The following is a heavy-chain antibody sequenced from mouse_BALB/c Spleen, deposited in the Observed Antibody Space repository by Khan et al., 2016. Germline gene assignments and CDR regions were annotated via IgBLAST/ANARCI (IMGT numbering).Heavy chain of an antibody. J-gene: IGHJ2*01. CDR1: GYTFSSYW. V-gene: IGHV1-9*01. CDR2: ILPGSGKT. Sequence: QVQLKQPGAELMKPGASVKISCKATGYTFSSYWIEWVKQRPGHGLEWIGEILPGSGKTNYNEKFKGKATFTADTSSNTAYMQLRSLTSEDSAVYYSARWGIRSFDYWGQGTTLAVSS. CDR3: ARWGIRSFDY.